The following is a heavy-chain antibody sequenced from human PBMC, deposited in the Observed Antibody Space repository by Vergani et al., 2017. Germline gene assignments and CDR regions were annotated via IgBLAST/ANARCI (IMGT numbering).Heavy chain of an antibody. D-gene: IGHD2-15*01. CDR1: GYTFTGYY. V-gene: IGHV1-2*02. CDR3: ARDSVVVVAATERHYYYYGMDV. CDR2: INPNSGGT. J-gene: IGHJ6*02. Sequence: QVQLVQSGAEVKKPGASVKVSCKASGYTFTGYYMHWVRQAPGQGLEWMGWINPNSGGTNYAQKFQGRVTMTRDTSISTAYMELSRLRSDDTAVYYCARDSVVVVAATERHYYYYGMDVWGRGSTVTVSS.